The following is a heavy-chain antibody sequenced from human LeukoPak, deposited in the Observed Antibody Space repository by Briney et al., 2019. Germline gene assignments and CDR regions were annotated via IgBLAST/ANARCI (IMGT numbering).Heavy chain of an antibody. Sequence: SVKVSCKASGGTFSSYAISWVRQAPGQGLEWMGGIIPIFGTANYAQKFQGRVTITADKSTSTAYMELSSLRSGDTAVYYCARPKLPAKDIVVVVADLTFDIWGQGTMVTVSS. V-gene: IGHV1-69*06. CDR3: ARPKLPAKDIVVVVADLTFDI. CDR2: IIPIFGTA. CDR1: GGTFSSYA. D-gene: IGHD2-15*01. J-gene: IGHJ3*02.